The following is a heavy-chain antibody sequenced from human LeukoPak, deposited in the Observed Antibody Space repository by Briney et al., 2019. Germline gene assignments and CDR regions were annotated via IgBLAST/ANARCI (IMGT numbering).Heavy chain of an antibody. Sequence: PSQTLSLTCTVSGGSISSGGYYWSWIRQHPGKGLEWIGYIYYSGSTYYNPSLKSRVTISVDTSKNQFSLKLSSVTAADTAVYYCARDLGGRDGYNLLFFGYWGQGTLVTVSS. D-gene: IGHD5-24*01. V-gene: IGHV4-31*03. CDR1: GGSISSGGYY. J-gene: IGHJ4*02. CDR3: ARDLGGRDGYNLLFFGY. CDR2: IYYSGST.